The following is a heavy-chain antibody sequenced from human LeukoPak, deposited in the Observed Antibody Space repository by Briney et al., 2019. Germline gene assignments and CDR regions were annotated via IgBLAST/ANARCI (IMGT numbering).Heavy chain of an antibody. V-gene: IGHV3-23*01. J-gene: IGHJ5*02. CDR2: ISGSGGST. Sequence: GGSLRLSCAASGFTFSSYAMSWVRQAPGKGLEWVSAISGSGGSTYYADSVKGRFTISRDNSKNTLYLQMNSLRAEDTAVYYCANPSISARTGSNWFDPWGQGTLVTVYS. D-gene: IGHD6-6*01. CDR1: GFTFSSYA. CDR3: ANPSISARTGSNWFDP.